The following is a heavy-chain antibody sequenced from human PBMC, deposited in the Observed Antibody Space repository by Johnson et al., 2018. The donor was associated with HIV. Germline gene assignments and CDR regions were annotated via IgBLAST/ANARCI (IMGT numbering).Heavy chain of an antibody. D-gene: IGHD5-18*01. J-gene: IGHJ3*01. CDR3: AKGEAQEGWIQIRLYAFDF. V-gene: IGHV3-23*04. Sequence: VQLVESGGGVVQPGRSLRLSCAASGFTFSSYAMSWVRQAPGKGLEWVSAISGSGGSTYYADSVKGRFTISRDNSKNTLYLQMNSLRAEDTAVYYCAKGEAQEGWIQIRLYAFDFWGQGTLVTVSS. CDR1: GFTFSSYA. CDR2: ISGSGGST.